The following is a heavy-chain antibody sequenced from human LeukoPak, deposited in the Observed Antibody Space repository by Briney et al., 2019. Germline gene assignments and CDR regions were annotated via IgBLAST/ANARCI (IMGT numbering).Heavy chain of an antibody. D-gene: IGHD3-3*01. J-gene: IGHJ4*02. Sequence: EASVKVSCKASGYTFTSYYMHWVRQAPGQGLEWMGIINPSGGSASYAQKFQGRVTMTRDTSTSTVYMELSSLRSEDTAVYYCARDLLGVATEGYWGQGTLVTVSS. CDR1: GYTFTSYY. CDR3: ARDLLGVATEGY. V-gene: IGHV1-46*01. CDR2: INPSGGSA.